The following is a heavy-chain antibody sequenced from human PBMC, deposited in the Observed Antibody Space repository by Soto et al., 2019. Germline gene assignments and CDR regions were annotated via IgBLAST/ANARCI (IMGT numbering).Heavy chain of an antibody. CDR1: GYTFTSYG. CDR3: ARGRISYGDYVWFDP. CDR2: ISAYNGNT. Sequence: ASVKVSCKASGYTFTSYGISWVRQAPGQGLEWMGWISAYNGNTNYAQKLQGRVTMTTDTSTSTAYMELRSLRSDDTAVYYCARGRISYGDYVWFDPWGQGTLVTVSS. J-gene: IGHJ5*02. V-gene: IGHV1-18*01. D-gene: IGHD4-17*01.